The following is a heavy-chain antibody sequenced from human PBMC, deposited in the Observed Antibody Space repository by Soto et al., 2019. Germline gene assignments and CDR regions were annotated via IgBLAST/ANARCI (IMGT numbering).Heavy chain of an antibody. Sequence: PSETLSLTCTVSGGSISSSSYYWGWIRQPPGKGLEWIGSIYYSGSTYYNPSLKSRVTISVDTSKNQFSLKLSSVTAADTAVYYCARRWAAAGKYYYYYGMDVWGQGTTVTVSS. D-gene: IGHD6-13*01. J-gene: IGHJ6*02. CDR3: ARRWAAAGKYYYYYGMDV. V-gene: IGHV4-39*01. CDR1: GGSISSSSYY. CDR2: IYYSGST.